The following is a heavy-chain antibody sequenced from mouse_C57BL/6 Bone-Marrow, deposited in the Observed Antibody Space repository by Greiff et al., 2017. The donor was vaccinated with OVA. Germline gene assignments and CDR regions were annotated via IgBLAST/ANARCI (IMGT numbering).Heavy chain of an antibody. D-gene: IGHD1-1*02. Sequence: DVQLVESGGGLVKPGGSLKLSCAASGFTFSDYGMHWVRQAPEKGLEWVAYISSGSSTIYYADTVKGRFTISRDNAKNTLFLQMTSLRSEDTAMYYCARPRWLGSYFDYWGQGTTLTVSS. CDR2: ISSGSSTI. CDR3: ARPRWLGSYFDY. J-gene: IGHJ2*01. CDR1: GFTFSDYG. V-gene: IGHV5-17*01.